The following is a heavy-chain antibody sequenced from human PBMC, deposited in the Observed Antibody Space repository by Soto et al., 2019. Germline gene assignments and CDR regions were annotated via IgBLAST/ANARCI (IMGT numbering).Heavy chain of an antibody. D-gene: IGHD2-15*01. Sequence: QVQLQESGPGLVRPSQTLSLTCTVSGDSISSADYYWSWIRQTPGKGLEWLGHIFYSGTTYYNPSLKSRLTISVDTSKNHFSLRLTSVTAADTAVYYCARDLLVDPELYYYGMDVWGPATTVTVSS. CDR1: GDSISSADYY. J-gene: IGHJ6*02. CDR2: IFYSGTT. CDR3: ARDLLVDPELYYYGMDV. V-gene: IGHV4-30-4*01.